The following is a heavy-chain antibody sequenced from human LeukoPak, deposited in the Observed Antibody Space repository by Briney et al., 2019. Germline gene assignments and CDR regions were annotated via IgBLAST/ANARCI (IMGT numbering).Heavy chain of an antibody. D-gene: IGHD2-15*01. Sequence: SETLSLTCTVSGYSISSGYYWGWIRQPPGKGLEWIGSIYHSGSTYYNPSLKSRVTISVDTSKNQFSLKLSSVTAADTAVYYCARQDCSGGSCRGLDYWGQGTLVTVSS. CDR3: ARQDCSGGSCRGLDY. J-gene: IGHJ4*02. CDR1: GYSISSGYY. V-gene: IGHV4-38-2*02. CDR2: IYHSGST.